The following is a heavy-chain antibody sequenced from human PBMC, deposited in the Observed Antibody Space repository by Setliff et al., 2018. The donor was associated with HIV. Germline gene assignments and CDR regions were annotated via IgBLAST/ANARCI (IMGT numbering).Heavy chain of an antibody. CDR3: ARDRGLRGMLLSSKELGFYCMDV. J-gene: IGHJ6*03. V-gene: IGHV1-3*01. D-gene: IGHD1-26*01. CDR2: INAGNDNT. Sequence: ASVKVSCKASGYSFTKYVMHWVRQAPGQRLEWMGWINAGNDNTKYSQKFQGRVTITRDTSANTAYMELSSLRSEDTAVYYCARDRGLRGMLLSSKELGFYCMDVWGKGTTVTVSS. CDR1: GYSFTKYV.